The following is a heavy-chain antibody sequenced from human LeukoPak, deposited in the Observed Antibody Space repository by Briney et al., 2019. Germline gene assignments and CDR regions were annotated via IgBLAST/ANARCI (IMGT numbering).Heavy chain of an antibody. Sequence: SETLSLTCTVSGYSMNSPCYWGWIRQPPGKGLEWIGSIYKSGSAYYNPSLKSRVAMSVDTSKNQFSLRLSSVTAADTAVYYCTRRYWFDTWGQGTLVTVSS. J-gene: IGHJ5*02. CDR3: TRRYWFDT. CDR2: IYKSGSA. CDR1: GYSMNSPCY. V-gene: IGHV4-38-2*02.